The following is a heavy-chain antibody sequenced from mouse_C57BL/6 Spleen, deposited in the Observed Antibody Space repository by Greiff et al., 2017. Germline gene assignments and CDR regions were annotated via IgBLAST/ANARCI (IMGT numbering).Heavy chain of an antibody. Sequence: QVQLQQSGAELVKPGASVKISCKASGYAFSSYWMNWVKQRPGKGLEWIGQIYPGDGDTNYNGKFKGKATLTADKSSSTAYMQLSSLTSEDSAVYFCARSTGMVTTGFAYWGQGTLVTVSA. CDR2: IYPGDGDT. D-gene: IGHD2-2*01. CDR1: GYAFSSYW. V-gene: IGHV1-80*01. J-gene: IGHJ3*01. CDR3: ARSTGMVTTGFAY.